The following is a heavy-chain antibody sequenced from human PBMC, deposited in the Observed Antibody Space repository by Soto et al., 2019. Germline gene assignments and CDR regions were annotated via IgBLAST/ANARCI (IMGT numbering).Heavy chain of an antibody. D-gene: IGHD3-3*01. CDR2: ISGSGDST. CDR3: AKGAMTIFGVVGVLGRPLDY. J-gene: IGHJ4*02. V-gene: IGHV3-23*01. Sequence: EVQLLESGGGLVQPGGSLRLSCAASGFTFSSYTMSWVRQAPGKGQEWVSTISGSGDSTYYADSVKGRFTISRDNSKNRLFLQMNSLRAEDTAVYYCAKGAMTIFGVVGVLGRPLDYWGQGTLVTVSA. CDR1: GFTFSSYT.